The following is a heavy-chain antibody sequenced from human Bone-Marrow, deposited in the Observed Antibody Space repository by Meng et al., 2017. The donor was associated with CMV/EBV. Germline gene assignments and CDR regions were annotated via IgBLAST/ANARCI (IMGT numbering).Heavy chain of an antibody. Sequence: ASVKVSCKASGYTFTSYGISWVRQAPGQGLEWMGWISAYNGNTNYAQKLQGRVTMTTDTSTSTAYMELRSLRSEDTAVYYCARTKLGYCSSTSCYSVMGEPNWYFDLWGRGTLVTVSS. J-gene: IGHJ2*01. CDR1: GYTFTSYG. D-gene: IGHD2-2*02. CDR2: ISAYNGNT. CDR3: ARTKLGYCSSTSCYSVMGEPNWYFDL. V-gene: IGHV1-18*01.